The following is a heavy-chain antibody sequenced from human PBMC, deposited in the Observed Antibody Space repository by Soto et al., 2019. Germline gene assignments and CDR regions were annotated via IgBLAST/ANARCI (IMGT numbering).Heavy chain of an antibody. Sequence: EVQLVESGGGLVKPGGSLRLSCAASGFTFSSYEMNWVRQAPGKGLEYVSSITTSGSYIYYGDSVRGRFTISRDNAKNSLFLQMDSLRSEDTSGDYGVSSGAAPMLRHNWFEPWGQGTLVTVSS. CDR1: GFTFSSYE. D-gene: IGHD2-8*01. J-gene: IGHJ5*02. CDR2: ITTSGSYI. CDR3: VSSGAAPMLRHNWFEP. V-gene: IGHV3-21*01.